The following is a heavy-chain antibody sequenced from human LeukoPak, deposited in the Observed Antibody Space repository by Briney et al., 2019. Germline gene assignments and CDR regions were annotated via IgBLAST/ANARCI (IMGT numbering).Heavy chain of an antibody. CDR3: ARRAIGYSSGWYGYYFDY. CDR2: IYYSGST. D-gene: IGHD6-19*01. CDR1: GGSISSSSYY. J-gene: IGHJ4*02. Sequence: SETLSLTCTVYGGSISSSSYYWGWIRQPPGKGLEWIGSIYYSGSTYYNPSLKSRVTISVDTSKNQFSLKLSSVTAADTAVYYCARRAIGYSSGWYGYYFDYWGQGNLVTVSS. V-gene: IGHV4-39*01.